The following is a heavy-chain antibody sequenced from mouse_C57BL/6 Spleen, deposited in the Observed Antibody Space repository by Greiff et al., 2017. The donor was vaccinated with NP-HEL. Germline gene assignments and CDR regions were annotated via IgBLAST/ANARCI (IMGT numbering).Heavy chain of an antibody. CDR3: ARSGTDDYDGGFAY. D-gene: IGHD2-4*01. V-gene: IGHV1-69*01. Sequence: QVQLKESGAELVMPGASVKLSCKASGYTFTSYWMHWVKQRPGQGLEWIGEIDPSDSYTNYNQKFKGKSTLTVDKSSSKAYMQLSSLTSEDSAVYYCARSGTDDYDGGFAYWGQGTLVTVSA. CDR1: GYTFTSYW. CDR2: IDPSDSYT. J-gene: IGHJ3*01.